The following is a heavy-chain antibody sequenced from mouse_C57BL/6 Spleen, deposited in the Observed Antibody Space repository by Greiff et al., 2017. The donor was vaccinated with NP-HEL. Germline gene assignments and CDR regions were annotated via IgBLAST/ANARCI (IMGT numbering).Heavy chain of an antibody. J-gene: IGHJ4*01. D-gene: IGHD1-1*01. V-gene: IGHV1-7*01. CDR1: GYTFTSYW. CDR2: INPSSGYT. Sequence: VQLQQSGAELAKPGASVKLSCKASGYTFTSYWMHWVKQRPGQGLDWIGYINPSSGYTKYNQKFKDKATLTADKSSSTAYMQLSSLTYEDSAVYYCAFSYYVSSYPYYAMDYWGQGTSVTVSS. CDR3: AFSYYVSSYPYYAMDY.